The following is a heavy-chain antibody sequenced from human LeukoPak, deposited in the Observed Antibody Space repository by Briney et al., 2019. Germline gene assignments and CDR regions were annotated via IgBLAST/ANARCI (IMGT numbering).Heavy chain of an antibody. CDR1: GGSFSGYY. V-gene: IGHV4-34*01. CDR3: ARLRRVGYYYYYMDV. CDR2: INHSGST. Sequence: SETLSLTCAVYGGSFSGYYWSWIRQPPGKGLEWIGEINHSGSTNYNPSLKSRVTISVDTSKNQFSLKLSSVTAADTAVYYCARLRRVGYYYYYMDVWGKGTTVTVSS. D-gene: IGHD1-26*01. J-gene: IGHJ6*03.